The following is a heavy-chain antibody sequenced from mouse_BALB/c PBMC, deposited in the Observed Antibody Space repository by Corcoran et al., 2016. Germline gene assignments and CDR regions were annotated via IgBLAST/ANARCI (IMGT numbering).Heavy chain of an antibody. Sequence: QIQLVQSGPELKKPGETVKISCKASGYTFTNYGMNWVKQAPGKGLKWMGWINTYTGEPTYADDFKGRFAFSLETSASTAYLQINNLKNEDTATYVCARADYPWYFDVWGAGTTVTVSS. CDR1: GYTFTNYG. D-gene: IGHD2-4*01. J-gene: IGHJ1*01. CDR2: INTYTGEP. V-gene: IGHV9-3-1*01. CDR3: ARADYPWYFDV.